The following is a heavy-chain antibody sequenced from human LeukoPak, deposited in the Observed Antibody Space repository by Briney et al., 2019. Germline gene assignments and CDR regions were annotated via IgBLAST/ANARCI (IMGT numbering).Heavy chain of an antibody. CDR3: ARGLHTPPSPYSSSWPLGY. D-gene: IGHD6-13*01. CDR2: MNPNSGNT. V-gene: IGHV1-8*01. Sequence: ASVKVSCKASGYTFTSYDINWVRQATGQGLEWMGWMNPNSGNTGYAQKFQGRVTMTRNTSISTAYMELSSLRSEDTAVYYCARGLHTPPSPYSSSWPLGYWGQGTLVTVSS. J-gene: IGHJ4*02. CDR1: GYTFTSYD.